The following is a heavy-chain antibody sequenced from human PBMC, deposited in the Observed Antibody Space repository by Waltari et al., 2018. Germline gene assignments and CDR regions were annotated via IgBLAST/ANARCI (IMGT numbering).Heavy chain of an antibody. CDR3: ARDVLRFLEWFDP. Sequence: QLQLQESGPGLVKPSETLSLTCPVSGGSISSSSSYWGWIRQPPGKGLEWIGSIYYSGSTYYNPSLKSRVTISVDTSKNQFSLKLSSVTAADTAVYYCARDVLRFLEWFDPWGQGTLVTVSS. CDR1: GGSISSSSSY. D-gene: IGHD3-3*01. V-gene: IGHV4-39*07. CDR2: IYYSGST. J-gene: IGHJ5*02.